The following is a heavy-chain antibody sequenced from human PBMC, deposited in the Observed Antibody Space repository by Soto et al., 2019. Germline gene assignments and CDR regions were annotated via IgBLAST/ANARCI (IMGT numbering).Heavy chain of an antibody. Sequence: PGGSLRLSCAASGFSFTDYSMNWVRQAPGRGLEWVSFISLTGKTIQYADSVKGRFTIFEDKSMNTVYLQMNSLRAEDTAVYYCAKVYWTWGYLDAYDIWGKGTMVTVSS. D-gene: IGHD2-15*01. CDR2: ISLTGKTI. V-gene: IGHV3-23*01. J-gene: IGHJ3*02. CDR3: AKVYWTWGYLDAYDI. CDR1: GFSFTDYS.